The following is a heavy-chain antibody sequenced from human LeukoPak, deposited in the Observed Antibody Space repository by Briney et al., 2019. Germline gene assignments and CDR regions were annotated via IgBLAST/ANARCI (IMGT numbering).Heavy chain of an antibody. CDR2: IYYGGST. J-gene: IGHJ4*02. CDR1: GGSISSYY. D-gene: IGHD6-13*01. CDR3: ARLGSSSWYVNFDY. Sequence: NPSETLSLTCTVSGGSISSYYWSWIRQPPGKGLEWIGYIYYGGSTNYNPSLKSRVTISIDTSKNQFSLKLSSVTAADTAVYYCARLGSSSWYVNFDYWGQGTLVTVSS. V-gene: IGHV4-59*08.